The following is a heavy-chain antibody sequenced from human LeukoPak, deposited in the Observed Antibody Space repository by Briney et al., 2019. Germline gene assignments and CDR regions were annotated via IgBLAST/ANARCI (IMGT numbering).Heavy chain of an antibody. D-gene: IGHD6-6*01. Sequence: SETLSLTCTVSGGSISSHYWSWIRQPPGKGLEWIGYIYYSGSTNYNPSLKSRVTISVDTSKNQFSLKLSSVTAADTAVYYCARGRLAARISYYFDYWGQGTLVTVPS. V-gene: IGHV4-59*11. J-gene: IGHJ4*02. CDR1: GGSISSHY. CDR3: ARGRLAARISYYFDY. CDR2: IYYSGST.